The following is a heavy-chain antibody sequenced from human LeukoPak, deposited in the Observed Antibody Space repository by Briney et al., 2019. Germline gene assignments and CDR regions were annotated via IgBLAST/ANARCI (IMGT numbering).Heavy chain of an antibody. V-gene: IGHV3-7*01. Sequence: GGSLRLSCVASGFPYDVQTMSWVRQAPGKGLEWVASMREDGREIHYVDSVKGRFTISRDNPKNSLYLQMNSLRAEDTAVYYCARDKRHIISRWDDNYYYYGMDVWGQGTTVTVSS. CDR2: MREDGREI. D-gene: IGHD1-1*01. CDR1: GFPYDVQT. CDR3: ARDKRHIISRWDDNYYYYGMDV. J-gene: IGHJ6*02.